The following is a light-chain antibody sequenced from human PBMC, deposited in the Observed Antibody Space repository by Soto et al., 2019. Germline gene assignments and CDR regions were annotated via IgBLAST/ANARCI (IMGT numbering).Light chain of an antibody. CDR3: QQYNRSFS. CDR2: TVS. V-gene: IGKV1-5*03. CDR1: ESVSTW. J-gene: IGKJ4*01. Sequence: QMTQSPSTLSASIGDRVTITCRTNESVSTWLAWYQQKPGKAPKLLIYTVSNLQSGVPSRLSGSGSETEFTLTISRLPPDDLGKYYCQQYNRSFSFGGGTKVEIK.